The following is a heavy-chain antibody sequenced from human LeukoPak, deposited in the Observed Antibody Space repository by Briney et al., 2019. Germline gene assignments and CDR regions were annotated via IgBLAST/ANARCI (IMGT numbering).Heavy chain of an antibody. CDR1: GYTFTSYY. Sequence: ASVKVSCKASGYTFTSYYIQWMRQAPGQGLEWMGVIGPSGGRTTYTQKFQGRVTMTREMSTSTVYMELSSLTSEDTAVYYCAKCRVSSSGSADYWGQGTQVTVSA. D-gene: IGHD6-19*01. CDR2: IGPSGGRT. CDR3: AKCRVSSSGSADY. V-gene: IGHV1-46*01. J-gene: IGHJ4*02.